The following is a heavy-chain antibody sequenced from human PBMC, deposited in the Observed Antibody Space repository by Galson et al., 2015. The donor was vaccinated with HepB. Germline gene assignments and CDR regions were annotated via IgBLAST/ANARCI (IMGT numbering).Heavy chain of an antibody. V-gene: IGHV4-34*01. Sequence: ETLSLTCAVYGGSFSGYYWSWIRQPPGKGLEWIGEINHSGSTNYNPSLKSRVTISVDTSKNQFSLKLSSVTAADTAVYYCARGSRSGSYYRGDAFDIWGQGTMVTVSS. CDR3: ARGSRSGSYYRGDAFDI. CDR2: INHSGST. CDR1: GGSFSGYY. D-gene: IGHD1-26*01. J-gene: IGHJ3*02.